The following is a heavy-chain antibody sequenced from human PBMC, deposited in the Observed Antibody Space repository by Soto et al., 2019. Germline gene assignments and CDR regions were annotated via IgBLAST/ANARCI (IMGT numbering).Heavy chain of an antibody. J-gene: IGHJ4*02. CDR2: ISRSSNTI. D-gene: IGHD1-26*01. CDR3: ARREGPAFVGY. CDR1: GFTFSDYY. V-gene: IGHV3-11*01. Sequence: QVKLVESRGGLVKPGGSLRLSCAASGFTFSDYYMSWIRQAPGKGLECVSYISRSSNTIYYADSVKGRFTISRDNAKNSLYLQMNSLRAEDTAVYYCARREGPAFVGYWGQGALVTVSS.